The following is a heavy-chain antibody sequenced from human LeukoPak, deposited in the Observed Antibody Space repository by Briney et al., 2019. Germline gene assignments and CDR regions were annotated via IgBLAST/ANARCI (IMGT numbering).Heavy chain of an antibody. V-gene: IGHV3-30*01. J-gene: IGHJ6*02. D-gene: IGHD1-26*01. CDR1: GFTFSSYA. CDR2: ISYDGSNK. CDR3: ATWAFYHSLDV. Sequence: GGSLRLSCAASGFTFSSYAMHWVRQAPGKGLEWVAVISYDGSNKYYADSVKGRFTISRDNSKNTLYLQMTSLRTEDTALYYCATWAFYHSLDVWGQGATVTVSS.